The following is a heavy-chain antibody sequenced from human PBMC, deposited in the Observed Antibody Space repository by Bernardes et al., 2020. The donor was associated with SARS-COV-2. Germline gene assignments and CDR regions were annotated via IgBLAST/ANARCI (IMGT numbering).Heavy chain of an antibody. J-gene: IGHJ2*01. CDR1: GFTLSRYW. V-gene: IGHV3-74*01. D-gene: IGHD2-15*01. CDR2: TNEDGTIT. CDR3: ARDVAGRDGL. Sequence: GGSLRLSCAASGFTLSRYWMHWVRQAPGKGLVWVARTNEDGTITNYAESVRGRFTISRDNAKNTLYLQLSSLRVDDTAVYYCARDVAGRDGLWGRGTLVTVSS.